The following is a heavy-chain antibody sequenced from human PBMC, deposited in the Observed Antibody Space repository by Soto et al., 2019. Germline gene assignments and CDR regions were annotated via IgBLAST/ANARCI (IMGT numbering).Heavy chain of an antibody. J-gene: IGHJ4*01. Sequence: TRRLPCASSGVIFSAYAMLWVGQAPGKGLEWVAAISYDGTNKYYADSIKGRFTISRDNSANTLFLQVNSLRREDTAMYYCARDPSPYTSGWYGIDFWGHGTLVTVSS. CDR2: ISYDGTNK. CDR1: GVIFSAYA. D-gene: IGHD6-19*01. CDR3: ARDPSPYTSGWYGIDF. V-gene: IGHV3-30*01.